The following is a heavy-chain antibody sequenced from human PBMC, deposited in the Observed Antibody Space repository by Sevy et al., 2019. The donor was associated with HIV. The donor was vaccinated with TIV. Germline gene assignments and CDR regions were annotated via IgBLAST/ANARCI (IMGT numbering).Heavy chain of an antibody. D-gene: IGHD3-22*01. CDR2: ISPDNDNA. CDR3: AREQIRETSGYYYGRNNWFDP. V-gene: IGHV1-18*01. CDR1: GYRFTKYG. J-gene: IGHJ5*02. Sequence: ASVKVSCKASGYRFTKYGISWVRQAPGQGLEWMGWISPDNDNALHAQKFQGRITLTTDTSTATAYMELRSLRTDDTAFYYCAREQIRETSGYYYGRNNWFDPWGQGTLVTVSS.